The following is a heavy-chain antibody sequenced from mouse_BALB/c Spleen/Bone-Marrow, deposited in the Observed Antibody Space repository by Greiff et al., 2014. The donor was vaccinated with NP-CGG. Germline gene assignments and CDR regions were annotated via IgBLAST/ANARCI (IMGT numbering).Heavy chain of an antibody. CDR1: GFNIKDTY. CDR2: IDPANGNT. CDR3: ARYYYGSSYFDY. V-gene: IGHV14-3*02. D-gene: IGHD1-1*01. J-gene: IGHJ2*01. Sequence: VQLQQSGAELVKPGASVKLSCTASGFNIKDTYMHWVKQRPEQGLEWIGRIDPANGNTKYDTKFQGKATITADTSSNTAYPQLSSLTSEDTAVYYCARYYYGSSYFDYWGQGTTLTVSS.